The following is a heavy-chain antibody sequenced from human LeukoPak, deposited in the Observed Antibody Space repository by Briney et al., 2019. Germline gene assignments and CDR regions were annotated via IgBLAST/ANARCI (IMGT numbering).Heavy chain of an antibody. J-gene: IGHJ4*02. D-gene: IGHD5-24*01. CDR3: ARARRDGYRADY. CDR2: ISYDGSNK. CDR1: GFTFSSYA. V-gene: IGHV3-30-3*01. Sequence: GGSLRLSCAASGFTFSSYAMHWVRQAPGKGLEWVAVISYDGSNKYYADSVKGRFTISRDNSKNTLYLQMNSLRAEDTAVYYCARARRDGYRADYWGQGTLVTVSS.